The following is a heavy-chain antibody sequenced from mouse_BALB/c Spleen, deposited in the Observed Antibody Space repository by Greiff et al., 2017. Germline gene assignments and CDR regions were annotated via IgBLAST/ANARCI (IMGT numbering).Heavy chain of an antibody. CDR2: ISSGSSTI. CDR1: GFTFSSFG. Sequence: EVKVVESGGGLVQPGGSRKLSCAASGFTFSSFGMHWVRQAPEKGLEWVAYISSGSSTIYYADTVKGRFTISRDNPKNTLFLQMTSLRSEDTAMYYCAIFSYYRYEGYAMDYWGQGTSVTVSS. J-gene: IGHJ4*01. V-gene: IGHV5-17*02. CDR3: AIFSYYRYEGYAMDY. D-gene: IGHD2-14*01.